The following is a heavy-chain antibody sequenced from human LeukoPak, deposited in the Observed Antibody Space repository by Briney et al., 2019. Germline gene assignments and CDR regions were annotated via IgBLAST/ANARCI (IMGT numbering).Heavy chain of an antibody. CDR1: GYTFTSYG. CDR2: ISAYNGNT. D-gene: IGHD6-19*01. V-gene: IGHV1-18*01. Sequence: ASVKVSCKASGYTFTSYGIGWVRQAPGQGLEWMGWISAYNGNTNYAQKLQGRVTMTTDTSTSTAYMELSRLRSDDTAVYYCARILPIAVAGILGYWGQGTLVTVSS. CDR3: ARILPIAVAGILGY. J-gene: IGHJ4*02.